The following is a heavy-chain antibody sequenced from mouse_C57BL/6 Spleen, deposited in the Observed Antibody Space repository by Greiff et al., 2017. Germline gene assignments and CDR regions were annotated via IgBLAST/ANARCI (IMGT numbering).Heavy chain of an antibody. V-gene: IGHV1-26*01. CDR3: ARGSNYAMDY. J-gene: IGHJ4*01. CDR1: GYTFTDYY. Sequence: EVQLQQPGPELVKPGASVKISCKASGYTFTDYYMNWVKQSHGKSLEWIGDINPNNGGTSYNQKFKCKATLTVDKSSSTAYMELRSLTSADSAVYYCARGSNYAMDYWGQGTSVTVSS. CDR2: INPNNGGT. D-gene: IGHD1-1*01.